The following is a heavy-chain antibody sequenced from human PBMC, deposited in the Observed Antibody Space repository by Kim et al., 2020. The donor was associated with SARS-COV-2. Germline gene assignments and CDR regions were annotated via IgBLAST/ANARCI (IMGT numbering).Heavy chain of an antibody. CDR1: GYPFSNSW. CDR2: IYPGDSDT. V-gene: IGHV5-51*01. Sequence: GESLKISCKGSGYPFSNSWIGWVRQMPGKGLELMAIIYPGDSDTRYNPSLQRQVTISADKSITTAYLQWSSLKASDTAIYYCARSRHTYGLLDYWGQGTLVTVSS. J-gene: IGHJ4*02. D-gene: IGHD2-8*01. CDR3: ARSRHTYGLLDY.